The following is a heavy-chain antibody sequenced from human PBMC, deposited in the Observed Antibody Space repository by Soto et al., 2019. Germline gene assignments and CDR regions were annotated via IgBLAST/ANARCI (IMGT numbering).Heavy chain of an antibody. D-gene: IGHD5-12*01. J-gene: IGHJ6*02. CDR2: TYYRSKWYN. CDR1: GDSVSSNSAA. CDR3: AIDQLVATIPVGPYYYYGMDV. V-gene: IGHV6-1*01. Sequence: SQTLSLTCAISGDSVSSNSAAWNWIRQSPSRGLEWLGRTYYRSKWYNDYAVSVKSRITINPDTSKNQFSLQLNSVTPEDTAVYYCAIDQLVATIPVGPYYYYGMDVWGQGTTVTVSS.